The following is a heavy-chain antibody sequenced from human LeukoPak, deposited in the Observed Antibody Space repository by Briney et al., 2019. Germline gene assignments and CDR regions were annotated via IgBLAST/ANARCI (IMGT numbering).Heavy chain of an antibody. V-gene: IGHV4-4*07. CDR2: IYTTGST. J-gene: IGHJ3*02. CDR3: ARGPRATATQAFDI. CDR1: DDSITNSY. D-gene: IGHD2-15*01. Sequence: SEALSLTCTVSDDSITNSYWSWIRQPAGKGLEWIGRIYTTGSTNYNPSLNSRVTMSVDTSKNQFSLKLNSVTAADTAVYYCARGPRATATQAFDIWGQGTMVTVSS.